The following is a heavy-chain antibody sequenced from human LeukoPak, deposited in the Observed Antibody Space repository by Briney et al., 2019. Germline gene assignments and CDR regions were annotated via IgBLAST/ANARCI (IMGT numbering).Heavy chain of an antibody. CDR3: ARHGSGSSTFGY. V-gene: IGHV4-39*01. D-gene: IGHD1-26*01. J-gene: IGHJ4*03. CDR2: IYYSGST. Sequence: SETLSLTCTVSGGSISSSSYYWGWIRQPPGKGLEWIGSIYYSGSTYYNPSLKSRVTISVDTSKNQFSLKLSSVTAADTAVYYCARHGSGSSTFGYWGQGTTVTVSS. CDR1: GGSISSSSYY.